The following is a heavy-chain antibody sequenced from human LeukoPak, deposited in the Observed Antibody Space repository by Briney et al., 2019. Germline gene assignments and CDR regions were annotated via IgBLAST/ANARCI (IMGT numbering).Heavy chain of an antibody. Sequence: GGSLRLSCEASGFTFSSYSMSWVRQAPGKGQEWISYISTSTTTIYYANSVKGRFTISRDNAKKSLYLQMNSLRVEDTGVYYCASWGEGALDNWGQGTLVTVSS. D-gene: IGHD1-26*01. CDR3: ASWGEGALDN. CDR1: GFTFSSYS. V-gene: IGHV3-48*01. CDR2: ISTSTTTI. J-gene: IGHJ4*02.